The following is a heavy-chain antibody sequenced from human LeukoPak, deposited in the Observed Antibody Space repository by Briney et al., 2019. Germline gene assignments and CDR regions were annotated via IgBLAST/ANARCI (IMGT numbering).Heavy chain of an antibody. J-gene: IGHJ4*02. CDR3: APYYSPVNFAY. CDR2: IYHSGDS. D-gene: IGHD3-10*01. V-gene: IGHV4-61*01. CDR1: GGSVSSGTYY. Sequence: SETLSLTCSVSGGSVSSGTYYWSWIRQPPGKGLEWIGYIYHSGDSYYNPSLKGRVSMSIDTSKNQFYLKLSSVTAADAAVYYCAPYYSPVNFAYWGQGTLVTVSS.